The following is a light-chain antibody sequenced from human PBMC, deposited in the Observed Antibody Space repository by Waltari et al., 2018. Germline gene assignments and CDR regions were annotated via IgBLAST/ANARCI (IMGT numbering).Light chain of an antibody. J-gene: IGKJ1*01. CDR2: KAS. CDR1: QSISSW. CDR3: QQYNSYQGT. V-gene: IGKV1-5*03. Sequence: DIQMTQSPSTLSASVGDRVTITCRASQSISSWLAWYQQKQGKAPKLLIYKASSLESGVPSRFSSIGSVTEFTLTISSLQPYDFSTYYCQQYNSYQGTFGQGTKVEIK.